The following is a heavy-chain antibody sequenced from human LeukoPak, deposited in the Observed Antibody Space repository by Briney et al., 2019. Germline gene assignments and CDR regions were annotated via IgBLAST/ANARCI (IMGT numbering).Heavy chain of an antibody. D-gene: IGHD2-2*01. CDR1: GGTFSSYA. CDR2: IIPIFGTA. Sequence: SVKVSCKASGGTFSSYAISWVRQAPGQRLEWMGGIIPIFGTANYAQKFQGRVTITADESTSTAYMELSSLRSEDTAVYYCARDGRRKVVPAARRGNWFDPWGQGTLVTVSS. J-gene: IGHJ5*02. V-gene: IGHV1-69*13. CDR3: ARDGRRKVVPAARRGNWFDP.